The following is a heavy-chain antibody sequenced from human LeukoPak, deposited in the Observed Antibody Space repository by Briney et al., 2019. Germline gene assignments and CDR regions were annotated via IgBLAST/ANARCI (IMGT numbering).Heavy chain of an antibody. CDR1: GYTFSDYY. J-gene: IGHJ3*02. CDR2: INPNSGDA. CDR3: VRPTHRNGSWLDTFDI. Sequence: ASVKVSCKPSGYTFSDYYLHWVRQAPGQGLEWMGSINPNSGDATYTQRFQGRVSMTTDTSISTAYLELSSLTSDDTAVYYCVRPTHRNGSWLDTFDIWGQGTMVTVSS. D-gene: IGHD5-12*01. V-gene: IGHV1-2*02.